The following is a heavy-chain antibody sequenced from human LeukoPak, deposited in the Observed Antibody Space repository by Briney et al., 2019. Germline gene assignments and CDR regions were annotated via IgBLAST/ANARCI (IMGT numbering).Heavy chain of an antibody. CDR1: GYTLTELS. CDR3: ATDAGDRGYYYYGMDV. D-gene: IGHD2-21*02. Sequence: ASVKVSCKVSGYTLTELSMHWVRQAPGKGLEWMGGFDPEDGETIYAQKFQGRVTMTEDTSTDTAYMELSSLRSEDTAVYYCATDAGDRGYYYYGMDVWGQGTTVTVS. V-gene: IGHV1-24*01. CDR2: FDPEDGET. J-gene: IGHJ6*02.